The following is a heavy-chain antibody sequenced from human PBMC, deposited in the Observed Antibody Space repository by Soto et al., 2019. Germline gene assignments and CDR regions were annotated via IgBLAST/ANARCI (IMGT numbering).Heavy chain of an antibody. J-gene: IGHJ6*02. CDR2: IYPGDSDT. CDR1: GYSFTSYW. V-gene: IGHV5-51*01. CDR3: ASARAAAGYYYYYGMDV. D-gene: IGHD6-13*01. Sequence: PGESLKISCKGSGYSFTSYWIGWVRQMPGKGLEWMGIIYPGDSDTRYSPSFQGQVTISADKSISTAYLQWSSLKASDTAMYYCASARAAAGYYYYYGMDVWGQGTTVTVSS.